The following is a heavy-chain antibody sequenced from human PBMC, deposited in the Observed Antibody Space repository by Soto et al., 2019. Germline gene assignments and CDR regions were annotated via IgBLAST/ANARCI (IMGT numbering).Heavy chain of an antibody. CDR3: ARDRGGTGYVFFAMDV. CDR2: IYNSGST. J-gene: IGHJ6*02. D-gene: IGHD5-12*01. CDR1: GGSISTYY. V-gene: IGHV4-59*01. Sequence: QVQLQESGPGLVKPSETLSLTCTVSGGSISTYYWTWIRQPPGKGLEWIGHIYNSGSTNYNPSLTNRFTISVARSTNQFPLKLNSVTPADTAVYYCARDRGGTGYVFFAMDVWAQGTTVSVSS.